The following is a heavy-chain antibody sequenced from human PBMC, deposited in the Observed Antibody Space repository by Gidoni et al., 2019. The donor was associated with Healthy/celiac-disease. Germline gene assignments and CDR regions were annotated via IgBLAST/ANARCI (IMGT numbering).Heavy chain of an antibody. CDR1: GFTFSNAW. Sequence: EVQLVESGGGLVKPGGSLRLSCAASGFTFSNAWMSWVRQAPGKGLEWVGRIKSKTDGGTTDYAAPVKGRFTISRDDSKNTLYLQMNSLKTEDTAVYYCTTDDWGIGVVVPAAINYYYGMDVWGQGTTVTVSS. D-gene: IGHD2-2*02. CDR2: IKSKTDGGTT. CDR3: TTDDWGIGVVVPAAINYYYGMDV. J-gene: IGHJ6*02. V-gene: IGHV3-15*01.